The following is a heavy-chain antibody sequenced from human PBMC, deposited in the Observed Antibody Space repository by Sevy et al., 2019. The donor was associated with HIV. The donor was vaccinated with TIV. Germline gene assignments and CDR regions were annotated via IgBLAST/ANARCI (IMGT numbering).Heavy chain of an antibody. V-gene: IGHV1-69*13. CDR2: IIPIFGTA. CDR1: GGTFSSYA. J-gene: IGHJ1*01. D-gene: IGHD3-22*01. Sequence: SVKVSCKASGGTFSSYAISWVRQAPGQGLEWMGGIIPIFGTANYAQKFQGRVTITADESTSTAYMELSSLRSEDMAVYYCARDFSGYYDSSGYTYFQHWGQGTLVTVSS. CDR3: ARDFSGYYDSSGYTYFQH.